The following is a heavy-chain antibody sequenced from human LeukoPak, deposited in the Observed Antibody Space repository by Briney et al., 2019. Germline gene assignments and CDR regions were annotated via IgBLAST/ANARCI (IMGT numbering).Heavy chain of an antibody. CDR2: IGTSGSTI. CDR3: ARDPRAYYYGMDV. J-gene: IGHJ6*02. Sequence: GGSLRLSCAASGFIFSDFYMSWIRQAPGKGLEWVSDIGTSGSTIYYADSVKGRFTISRDNAKNTLYLQMNSLRAEDTAMYYCARDPRAYYYGMDVWGQGTTVTVSS. V-gene: IGHV3-11*04. CDR1: GFIFSDFY.